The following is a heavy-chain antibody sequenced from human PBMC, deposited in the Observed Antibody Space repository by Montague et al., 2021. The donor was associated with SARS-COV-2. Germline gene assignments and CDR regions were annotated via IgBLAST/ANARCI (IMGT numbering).Heavy chain of an antibody. Sequence: SETLSLTCAVYGGSFSGYYWSWIRQPPGKGLEWIGEINHSGSTNYNPSLKSRVTISVDTSKNQFSLKLCSVTAADTAVYYCTREGYQVLWSDYYYYGMDVGGQGTTVTVSS. CDR1: GGSFSGYY. D-gene: IGHD2-2*01. V-gene: IGHV4-34*01. J-gene: IGHJ6*02. CDR3: TREGYQVLWSDYYYYGMDV. CDR2: INHSGST.